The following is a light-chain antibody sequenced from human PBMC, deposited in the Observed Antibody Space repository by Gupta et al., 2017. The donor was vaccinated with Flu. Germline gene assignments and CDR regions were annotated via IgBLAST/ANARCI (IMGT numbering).Light chain of an antibody. CDR3: QSYDSSLSAGI. J-gene: IGLJ2*01. CDR1: SSNIGAGYD. CDR2: GNR. Sequence: QSVLTQPPSVSGAPGQRVTIPCTGASSNIGAGYDVHWYQPLPGTAPKVLIYGNRDRPSGVPDRFSGSKSGTSASLAITGLQAEDEAYYYCQSYDSSLSAGIFGGGTKLTVV. V-gene: IGLV1-40*01.